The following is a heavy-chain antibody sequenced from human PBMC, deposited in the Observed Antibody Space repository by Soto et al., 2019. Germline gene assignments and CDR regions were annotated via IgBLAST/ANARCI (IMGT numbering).Heavy chain of an antibody. CDR2: IYHGGTT. V-gene: IGHV4-38-2*02. Sequence: PSETLSLTCTVSGYSISSGSYWGWIRHPPGKGPEWIASIYHGGTTFYNPSLKSRVTVSVDKSTNKLFSKLRSVTAADTAADYFTVADVIVDASSSFDSWGQGTLVTVSS. J-gene: IGHJ4*02. D-gene: IGHD2-2*01. CDR3: TVADVIVDASSSFDS. CDR1: GYSISSGSY.